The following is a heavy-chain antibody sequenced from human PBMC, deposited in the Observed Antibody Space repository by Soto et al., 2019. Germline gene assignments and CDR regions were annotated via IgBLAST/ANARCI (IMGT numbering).Heavy chain of an antibody. D-gene: IGHD6-6*01. V-gene: IGHV4-61*01. CDR2: IYHSGST. J-gene: IGHJ5*02. Sequence: PSETLSLTCAVYGGFVTSGSYYWSWIRRPPGKGLEWIGEIYHSGSTNYNPSLKSRVTISVDKSKNQFSLKLSSVTAADTAVYYCARGYEPGPYSSSSRWFDPWGQGTLVTVSS. CDR3: ARGYEPGPYSSSSRWFDP. CDR1: GGFVTSGSYY.